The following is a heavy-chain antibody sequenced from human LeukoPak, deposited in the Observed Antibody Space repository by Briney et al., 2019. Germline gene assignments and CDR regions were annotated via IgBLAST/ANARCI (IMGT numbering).Heavy chain of an antibody. CDR3: ARDPSYGPMIVVVITPPPLPLDV. Sequence: ASVKVSCKASGYTFTSYGISWVRQAPGQGLEWMGWISAYNGNTNYAQKLQGRVTMTTDTSTSTAYMELRSLRSDDTAVYYCARDPSYGPMIVVVITPPPLPLDVWGQGTTVTVSS. D-gene: IGHD3-22*01. V-gene: IGHV1-18*01. J-gene: IGHJ6*02. CDR2: ISAYNGNT. CDR1: GYTFTSYG.